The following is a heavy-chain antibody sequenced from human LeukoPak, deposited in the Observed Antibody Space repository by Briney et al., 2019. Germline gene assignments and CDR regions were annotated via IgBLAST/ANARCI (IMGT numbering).Heavy chain of an antibody. D-gene: IGHD1-26*01. CDR2: IISSGGST. CDR3: AKDKLGAGDY. CDR1: GLTFSSHG. V-gene: IGHV3-23*01. Sequence: PGGSLRLSCAASGLTFSSHGLSWVRQAPGKGLEWVSTIISSGGSTYYADSVKGRFTISRDNSKNTLSLQMNSLRTEDTAVYYCAKDKLGAGDYWGQGTLVTVCS. J-gene: IGHJ4*02.